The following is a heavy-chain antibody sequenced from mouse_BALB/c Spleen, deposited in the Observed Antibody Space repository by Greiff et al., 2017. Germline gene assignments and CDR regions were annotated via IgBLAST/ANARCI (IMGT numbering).Heavy chain of an antibody. CDR1: GYTFTSYV. CDR3: ARSSGYVRFAY. D-gene: IGHD3-1*01. V-gene: IGHV1-14*01. CDR2: INPYNDGT. Sequence: EVKLMESGPELVKPGASVKMSCKASGYTFTSYVMHWVKQKPGQGLEWIGYINPYNDGTKYNEKFKGKATLTSDKSSSTAYMELSSLTSEDSAVYYCARSSGYVRFAYWGQGTLVTVSA. J-gene: IGHJ3*01.